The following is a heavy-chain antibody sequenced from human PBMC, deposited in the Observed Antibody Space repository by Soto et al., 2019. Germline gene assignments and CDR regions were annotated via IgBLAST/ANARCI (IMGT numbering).Heavy chain of an antibody. D-gene: IGHD2-15*01. V-gene: IGHV3-30-3*01. CDR3: ARAGYCSGGGCYWPYYNSYGREV. CDR2: ISYAGNIK. J-gene: IGHJ6*02. CDR1: ALSLSHYA. Sequence: GGSLRLSCGASALSLSHYAMHWVRQATGKGLECVAVISYAGNIKRYAASVMGQFTISRDNSVKTLYLQMDSLRPEDTDVYYCARAGYCSGGGCYWPYYNSYGREVWGREST.